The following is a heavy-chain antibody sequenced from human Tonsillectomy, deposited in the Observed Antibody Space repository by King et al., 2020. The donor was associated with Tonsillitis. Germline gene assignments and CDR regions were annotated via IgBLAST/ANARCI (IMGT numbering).Heavy chain of an antibody. CDR2: ISYDGSNR. D-gene: IGHD6-19*01. V-gene: IGHV3-30*01. CDR3: ARGQEQWLVSAFFQH. CDR1: GFIFSSYA. J-gene: IGHJ1*01. Sequence: QLVQSGGGAVQPGRSLRLSCAASGFIFSSYAMHWVRQAPGKGLEWGAVISYDGSNRYCADSVKGRFTISRDNSKNTLFLQMNSLRSEDTAIYYCARGQEQWLVSAFFQHWGQGTLVTVSS.